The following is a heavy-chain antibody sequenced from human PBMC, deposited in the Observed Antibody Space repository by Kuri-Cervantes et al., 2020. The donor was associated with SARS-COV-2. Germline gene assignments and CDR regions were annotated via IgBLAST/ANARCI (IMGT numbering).Heavy chain of an antibody. J-gene: IGHJ6*03. V-gene: IGHV3-21*01. CDR3: ARAGGSGGTSNYYYYMDV. CDR2: TGSGSTYI. CDR1: GFTFSSHS. D-gene: IGHD2-15*01. Sequence: GGSLRLSCAASGFTFSSHSMNWVRQAPGKGLEWVSCTGSGSTYIYYVDSVKGRFTISRDNAKNSLYLQMNSLRAEDTAVYYCARAGGSGGTSNYYYYMDVWGKGTTVTVSS.